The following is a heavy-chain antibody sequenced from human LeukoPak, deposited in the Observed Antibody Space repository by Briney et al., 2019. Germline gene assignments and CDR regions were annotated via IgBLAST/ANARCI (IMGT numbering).Heavy chain of an antibody. CDR2: IYPDDSDT. CDR3: ARDPFDYGDYDLDSFAFDI. Sequence: GESLKISCKGSGYSFTSYWIGWVRQMPGKGLEWMGIIYPDDSDTRYSPSFQGQVTISADKSITTAYLQWSGLKASDTAMYYCARDPFDYGDYDLDSFAFDIWGQGTMVTVSS. CDR1: GYSFTSYW. V-gene: IGHV5-51*01. D-gene: IGHD4-17*01. J-gene: IGHJ3*02.